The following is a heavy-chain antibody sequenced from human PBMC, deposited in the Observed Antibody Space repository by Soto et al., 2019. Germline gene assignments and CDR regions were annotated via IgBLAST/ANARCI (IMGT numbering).Heavy chain of an antibody. V-gene: IGHV3-23*01. CDR2: IAGNGDTT. Sequence: GGSLRLSCAASGFTFSSYDMSWVRRAPGKGLEWVASIAGNGDTTYYVDSVKGRFNISRDNSKNTLSLHMNGLRAEDTAVYHCAKLLRGTSHYDGLNIWGQGTMVTVSS. CDR3: AKLLRGTSHYDGLNI. CDR1: GFTFSSYD. J-gene: IGHJ3*02. D-gene: IGHD3-16*01.